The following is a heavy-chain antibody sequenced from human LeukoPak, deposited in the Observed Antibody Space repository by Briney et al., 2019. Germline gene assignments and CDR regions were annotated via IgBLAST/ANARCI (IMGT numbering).Heavy chain of an antibody. CDR3: SKDLTSDFGGDFDP. CDR2: IRFDGSDK. Sequence: GGSLRLSCAASGFTFSNHGMHWVRQAPGKGLEWVALIRFDGSDKYADSVKGRFTISRDNSKSTLYLQMNSLRAEDTAVYYCSKDLTSDFGGDFDPWGQGTLVTVSS. D-gene: IGHD3-10*01. CDR1: GFTFSNHG. J-gene: IGHJ5*02. V-gene: IGHV3-30*02.